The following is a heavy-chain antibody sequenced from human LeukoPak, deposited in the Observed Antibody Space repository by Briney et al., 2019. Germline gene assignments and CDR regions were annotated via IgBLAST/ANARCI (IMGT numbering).Heavy chain of an antibody. J-gene: IGHJ4*02. V-gene: IGHV4-61*01. D-gene: IGHD6-13*01. CDR1: GDPLSGSSNYK. CDR3: AREYSGFDY. Sequence: SETLSLTCTVSGDPLSGSSNYKLSWIRQPPGKGLEWIGYIYYHGSTNYNPSLRSRVTFSVDTSKNQFSLKLSSVSAADTAVYYCAREYSGFDYWGRGTLVTVSS. CDR2: IYYHGST.